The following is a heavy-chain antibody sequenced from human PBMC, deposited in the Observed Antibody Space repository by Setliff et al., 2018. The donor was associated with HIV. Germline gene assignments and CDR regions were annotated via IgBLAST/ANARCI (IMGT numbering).Heavy chain of an antibody. J-gene: IGHJ6*03. CDR3: AGGEVRSRYVSSRAPFYHYYYYMDV. CDR1: GDSISGNYY. V-gene: IGHV4-39*01. D-gene: IGHD6-13*01. Sequence: SETLSLTCTVSGDSISGNYYWAWIRQPPGKGLEWIATVFSGGSSKYNPSLWSRVTISVDTSKNQISLKLTSVTAADTAVYYCAGGEVRSRYVSSRAPFYHYYYYMDVWGKGTTVTVSS. CDR2: VFSGGSS.